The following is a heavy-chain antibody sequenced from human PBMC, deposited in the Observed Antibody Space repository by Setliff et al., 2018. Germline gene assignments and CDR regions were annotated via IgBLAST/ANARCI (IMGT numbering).Heavy chain of an antibody. CDR2: INAGNGDT. V-gene: IGHV1-3*01. CDR3: ARGRSTYFIDV. J-gene: IGHJ6*03. CDR1: GYTFANYG. Sequence: ASVKVSCKASGYTFANYGLHWVRQAPGQRLEWMGWINAGNGDTKFTQKFQDTITMTADTSASTAYMELSSLRSEDTAVYYCARGRSTYFIDVWGKGTTVTVSS.